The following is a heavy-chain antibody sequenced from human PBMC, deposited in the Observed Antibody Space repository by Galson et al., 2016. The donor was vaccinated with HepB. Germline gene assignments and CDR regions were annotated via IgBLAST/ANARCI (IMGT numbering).Heavy chain of an antibody. V-gene: IGHV3-15*01. J-gene: IGHJ4*02. D-gene: IGHD2-8*01. CDR1: GFIFSDHY. CDR3: TTDFSDVGETNGYSNY. Sequence: SGFIFSDHYMDWIRQAPGKGLEWVGRIRSNTDGGTTDYAAPVKGRFSISRDDSRNMLYLQMNSLKIEDTGVYYCTTDFSDVGETNGYSNYWGQGILVTVSS. CDR2: IRSNTDGGTT.